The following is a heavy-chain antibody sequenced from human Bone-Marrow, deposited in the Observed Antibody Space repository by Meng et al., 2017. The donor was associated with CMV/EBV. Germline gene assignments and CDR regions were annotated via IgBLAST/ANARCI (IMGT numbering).Heavy chain of an antibody. CDR3: ARAQRPFSGSYYGYFDF. Sequence: GESLKISCAASGFTFSSYGMHWVRQAPGKGLEWVSVIYSGGSSTYYADSVKGRFTISRDNSKNTLYLQMNSLRPEDTAVYYCARAQRPFSGSYYGYFDFWGQGTLVTVSS. D-gene: IGHD1-26*01. CDR2: IYSGGSST. CDR1: GFTFSSYG. V-gene: IGHV3-NL1*01. J-gene: IGHJ4*02.